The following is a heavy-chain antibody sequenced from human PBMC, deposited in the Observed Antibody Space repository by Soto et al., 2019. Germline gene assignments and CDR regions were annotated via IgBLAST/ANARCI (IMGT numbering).Heavy chain of an antibody. CDR1: GGTLSSYA. D-gene: IGHD3-3*01. J-gene: IGHJ6*02. V-gene: IGHV1-69*13. CDR3: ARDKSGYHYGMDV. Sequence: ASVKVSCKASGGTLSSYAISWVRQAPGQGLEWMGGIIPIFGTANYAQKFQGRVTITADESTSTAYMELSSLRSEDTAVYYCARDKSGYHYGMDVWGQGTTVTVSS. CDR2: IIPIFGTA.